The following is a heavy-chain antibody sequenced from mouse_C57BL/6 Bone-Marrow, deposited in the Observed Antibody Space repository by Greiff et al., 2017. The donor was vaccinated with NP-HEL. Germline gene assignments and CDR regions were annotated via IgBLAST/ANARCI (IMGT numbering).Heavy chain of an antibody. J-gene: IGHJ2*01. CDR3: ASGGLRQYYFDY. CDR1: GYTFTDYY. D-gene: IGHD2-4*01. Sequence: EVQLQQSGPELVKPGASVKISCKASGYTFTDYYMNWVKQSHGKSLEWIGDINPNNGGTSYNQKFKGKATLTVDKSSSTAYMELRSLTSEDSAVYYCASGGLRQYYFDYWGQGTTLTVSS. CDR2: INPNNGGT. V-gene: IGHV1-26*01.